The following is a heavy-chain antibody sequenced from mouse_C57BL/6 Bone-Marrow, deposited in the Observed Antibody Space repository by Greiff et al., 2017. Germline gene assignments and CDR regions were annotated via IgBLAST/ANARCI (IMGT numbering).Heavy chain of an antibody. CDR2: ILPGSGST. Sequence: SGAELMKPGASVKLSYKATGYTFTGYWIEWVKQRPGHGLEWIGEILPGSGSTNYNDKFKGKATFTADTSSNTAYMQLSSLTTEDSAIYYCARGGYGSDYWGQGTTLTVSS. J-gene: IGHJ2*01. D-gene: IGHD1-1*02. CDR3: ARGGYGSDY. V-gene: IGHV1-9*01. CDR1: GYTFTGYW.